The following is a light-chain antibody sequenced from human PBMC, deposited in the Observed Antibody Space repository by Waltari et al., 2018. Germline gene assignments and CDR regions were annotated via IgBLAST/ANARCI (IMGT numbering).Light chain of an antibody. J-gene: IGLJ3*02. Sequence: QSALTQPASVSGSPGQSITISCTGTSSDVGGYNYVSWYQQPPGKVPKLMIFDVSNRPSGVSNRFSGSKSGNTASLTISGLQAEDEADYYCSSYISSSTLEVFGGGTRLTVL. CDR3: SSYISSSTLEV. CDR2: DVS. CDR1: SSDVGGYNY. V-gene: IGLV2-14*03.